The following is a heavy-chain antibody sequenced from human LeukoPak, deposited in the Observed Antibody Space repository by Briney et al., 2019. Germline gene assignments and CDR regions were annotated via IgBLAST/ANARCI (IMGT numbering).Heavy chain of an antibody. V-gene: IGHV3-66*01. D-gene: IGHD6-13*01. CDR2: IFSGGSK. J-gene: IGHJ4*02. Sequence: PGGSLILSCAASGFTVNSNYMSWVRQAPGKGLEWVSVIFSGGSKYYADSVKGRFTISRDNSKNTLYLQMNSLRAEDTAVYYCARARPYSGSWYYFDYWGQGILVTVSS. CDR3: ARARPYSGSWYYFDY. CDR1: GFTVNSNY.